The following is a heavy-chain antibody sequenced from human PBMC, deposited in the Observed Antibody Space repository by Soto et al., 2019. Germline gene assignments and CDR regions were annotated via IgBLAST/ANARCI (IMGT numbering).Heavy chain of an antibody. J-gene: IGHJ6*02. CDR1: GGSISSGGYY. CDR3: AREYDFWSGPQRSANGMDV. CDR2: IYYSGST. Sequence: QVQLQESGPGLVKPSQTLSLTCTVSGGSISSGGYYWSWIRQHPGKGLEWIGYIYYSGSTYYNPSLKSRVTISVDTSKNQFSLKLSSVTAADTAVYYCAREYDFWSGPQRSANGMDVWGQGTTVTVSS. D-gene: IGHD3-3*01. V-gene: IGHV4-31*03.